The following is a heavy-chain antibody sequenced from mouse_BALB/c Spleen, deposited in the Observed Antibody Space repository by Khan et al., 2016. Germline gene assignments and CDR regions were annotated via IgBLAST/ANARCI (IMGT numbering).Heavy chain of an antibody. CDR3: ARHYYGGRGNHFDY. J-gene: IGHJ2*01. D-gene: IGHD1-1*01. V-gene: IGHV9-1*02. Sequence: QIQLVQSGPELKKPGETVKISCKASGYTLTNYGMNWVKQAPGKGLKWMGWINTYTGEPTYADDFKGRFAFSLDTSASTAYLQINSLKTEDMATYFCARHYYGGRGNHFDYWGQGTTLTVSS. CDR2: INTYTGEP. CDR1: GYTLTNYG.